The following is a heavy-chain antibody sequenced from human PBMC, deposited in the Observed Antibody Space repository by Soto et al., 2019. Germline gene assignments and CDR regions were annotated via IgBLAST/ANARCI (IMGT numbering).Heavy chain of an antibody. D-gene: IGHD6-19*01. CDR2: IYYSGST. V-gene: IGHV4-59*01. Sequence: QVQLQESGPGLVKPSETLSLTCTVSGGSISSYYWSWIRQPPGKGLEWICYIYYSGSTNYNPSPMRRIAVSVDTSKNQCSLKLSSVAAADTAVYYCAREIGVAGTCSPRRYFDYWGQGTLVTVSS. CDR3: AREIGVAGTCSPRRYFDY. J-gene: IGHJ4*02. CDR1: GGSISSYY.